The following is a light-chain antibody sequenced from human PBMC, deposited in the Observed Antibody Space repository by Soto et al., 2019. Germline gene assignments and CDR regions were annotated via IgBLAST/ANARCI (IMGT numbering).Light chain of an antibody. CDR2: GAS. V-gene: IGKV1-39*01. CDR3: QQSFRSPYT. Sequence: GDRVTVTCRASQSLNIYLNWYQQRPGKAPTLLIYGASSLQSGVASRFSGGGSRTDFTLTISSLQPEDFATYYCQQSFRSPYTFGQGTKLEIK. CDR1: QSLNIY. J-gene: IGKJ2*01.